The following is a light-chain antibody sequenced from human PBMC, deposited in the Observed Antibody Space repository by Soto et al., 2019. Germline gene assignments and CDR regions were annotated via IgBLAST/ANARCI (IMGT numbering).Light chain of an antibody. CDR3: QHYGSSPIT. J-gene: IGKJ5*01. V-gene: IGKV3-20*01. CDR1: QSVSSY. CDR2: GAS. Sequence: EIVLTQSPGTLSLSPGERATLSCRASQSVSSYLAWYQQQPGQAPRLLIHGASSRATGIPDRFSGSGSATDFTLTISRLEPEDFALYYCQHYGSSPITFGQGTRLEI.